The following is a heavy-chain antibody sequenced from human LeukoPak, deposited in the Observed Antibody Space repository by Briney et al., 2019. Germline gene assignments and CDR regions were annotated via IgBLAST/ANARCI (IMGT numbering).Heavy chain of an antibody. CDR2: INDDGSST. D-gene: IGHD2-15*01. J-gene: IGHJ5*02. Sequence: GGSLRLSCAASGFTFKNYWMHWVRQAPGKGPVWVSRINDDGSSTSYADSVKGRFTISRDDAKNTLYLQMNSLRAEDTAVYYCVRGGASTWSWGQGTLVTVSS. V-gene: IGHV3-74*01. CDR3: VRGGASTWS. CDR1: GFTFKNYW.